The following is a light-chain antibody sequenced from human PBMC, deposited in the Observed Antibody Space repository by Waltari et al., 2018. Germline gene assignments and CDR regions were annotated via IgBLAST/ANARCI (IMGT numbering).Light chain of an antibody. Sequence: SYVLTQPPSVSLAPGQTATITCGGDSIGRKSVHWYQQKPGQAPVLVVFADSDRPSGIPERFSGSNSGNTATLTISRVEAGDEADYYCHLWDSSSDHVIFGGGTKLTVL. V-gene: IGLV3-21*02. CDR1: SIGRKS. J-gene: IGLJ2*01. CDR3: HLWDSSSDHVI. CDR2: ADS.